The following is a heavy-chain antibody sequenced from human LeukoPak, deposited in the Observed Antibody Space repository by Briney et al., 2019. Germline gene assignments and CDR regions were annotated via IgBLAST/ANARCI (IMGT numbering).Heavy chain of an antibody. CDR2: IYYSGST. V-gene: IGHV4-59*01. D-gene: IGHD6-13*01. CDR3: ARGGGGAAADWFDP. J-gene: IGHJ5*02. Sequence: PSETLSLTCAVYGGSFSGYYWSWIRQPPGKGPEWIGYIYYSGSTNYNPSLKSRVTISVDTSKNQFSLKLSSVTAADTAVYYCARGGGGAAADWFDPWGQGTLVTVSS. CDR1: GGSFSGYY.